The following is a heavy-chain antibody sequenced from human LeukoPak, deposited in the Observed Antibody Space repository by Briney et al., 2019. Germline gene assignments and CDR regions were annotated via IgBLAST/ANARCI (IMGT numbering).Heavy chain of an antibody. CDR1: GFNFSSYT. Sequence: GGSLRLSCAASGFNFSSYTMNWVRQAPGKGLEWVSSISSSSSAIYYAASVKGRFTISRDNAKNSLYLQMNSLRDEDTAVYYCARGALRYSDYWGQGTLVTVSS. CDR2: ISSSSSAI. D-gene: IGHD3-9*01. CDR3: ARGALRYSDY. V-gene: IGHV3-48*02. J-gene: IGHJ4*02.